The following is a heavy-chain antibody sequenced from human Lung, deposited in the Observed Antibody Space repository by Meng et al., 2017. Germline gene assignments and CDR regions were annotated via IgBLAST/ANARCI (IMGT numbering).Heavy chain of an antibody. CDR3: ATGAAAADH. V-gene: IGHV3-15*01. CDR1: GFSFTDAW. CDR2: IKSNSDGGTT. J-gene: IGHJ4*02. D-gene: IGHD6-13*01. Sequence: VRLVESGGGLVKRGGSLRLSCVASGFSFTDAWMSWVRQAPGKGLEWVGRIKSNSDGGTTDYAAPVKGRFTISRDDSKNTLYLQMNSLITEDTAVYFCATGAAAADHWGQGTLVTVSS.